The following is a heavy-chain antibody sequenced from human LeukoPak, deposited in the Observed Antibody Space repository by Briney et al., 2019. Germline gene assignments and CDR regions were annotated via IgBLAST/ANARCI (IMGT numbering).Heavy chain of an antibody. CDR1: GFTFNTYG. CDR3: ARRYCSTCPTGHSFDL. CDR2: LYSGGNT. D-gene: IGHD2-2*01. J-gene: IGHJ3*01. V-gene: IGHV3-NL1*01. Sequence: PGRSLRLSCAASGFTFNTYGMHWVRQAPGKGLEWVSVLYSGGNTHYADSVNGRFTISRDNSKNTLYLQMNSLRAEDTAVYYCARRYCSTCPTGHSFDLWGQGTMVTVSS.